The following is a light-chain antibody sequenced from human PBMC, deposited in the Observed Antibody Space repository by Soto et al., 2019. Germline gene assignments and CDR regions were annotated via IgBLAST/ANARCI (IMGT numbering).Light chain of an antibody. V-gene: IGKV3-15*01. Sequence: EIVMTQSPVTLSVSPGDRATLSCRASQSVYSNLAWYQQKPGQTPKLLIYVASTRATGIPARFSGSGSGTEFTLTISSLQSEDFAVYYCQQYNVWPLTFGGGTKVECK. CDR3: QQYNVWPLT. J-gene: IGKJ4*01. CDR2: VAS. CDR1: QSVYSN.